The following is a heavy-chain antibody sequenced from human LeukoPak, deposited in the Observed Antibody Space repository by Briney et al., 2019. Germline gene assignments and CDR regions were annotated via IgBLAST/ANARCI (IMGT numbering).Heavy chain of an antibody. Sequence: GGSLRLSCAASGFSFSSYAMSWVRQAPGKGLELVSAISGSGGSTYYADSVNGRFTISRDYPKNTLYLQMNSLRAEDTAVYYCAKGLSAYCAGDGYRNWGQGTLVTVSS. J-gene: IGHJ4*02. CDR1: GFSFSSYA. CDR2: ISGSGGST. V-gene: IGHV3-23*01. CDR3: AKGLSAYCAGDGYRN. D-gene: IGHD2-21*02.